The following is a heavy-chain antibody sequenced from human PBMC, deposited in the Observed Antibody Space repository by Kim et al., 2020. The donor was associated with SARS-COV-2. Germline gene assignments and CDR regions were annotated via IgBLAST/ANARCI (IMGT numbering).Heavy chain of an antibody. J-gene: IGHJ4*02. CDR3: AKDYEGYYYDSSGYTIRDY. D-gene: IGHD3-22*01. Sequence: RFTISRDNSKNTLYLQMNSLRAEDTAVYYCAKDYEGYYYDSSGYTIRDYWGQGTLVTVSS. V-gene: IGHV3-23*01.